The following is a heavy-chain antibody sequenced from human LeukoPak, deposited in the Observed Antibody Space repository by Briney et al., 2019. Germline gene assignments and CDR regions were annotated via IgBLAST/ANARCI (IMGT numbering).Heavy chain of an antibody. J-gene: IGHJ3*01. V-gene: IGHV3-23*01. Sequence: GGSLRLSCTASGFTFNTYSMTWVRQAPGKGLEWVSAISGSGGSTYYADSVKGRFTISRDNSKNTLFLQMNSLRAEDTATYYCARDPNGDYLGAFDFWGQGTMVTVSS. CDR3: ARDPNGDYLGAFDF. CDR2: ISGSGGST. CDR1: GFTFNTYS. D-gene: IGHD4-17*01.